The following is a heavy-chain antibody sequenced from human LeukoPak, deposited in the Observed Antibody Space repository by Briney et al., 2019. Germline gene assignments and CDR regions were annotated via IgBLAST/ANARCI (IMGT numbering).Heavy chain of an antibody. CDR3: SRSNIVVVPAATYYYYMDV. V-gene: IGHV1-69*05. D-gene: IGHD2-2*01. CDR1: GGTFSSYA. CDR2: IIPIFGTA. J-gene: IGHJ6*03. Sequence: GASVKVSCKASGGTFSSYAISWVRQAPGQGLEWMGRIIPIFGTANYAQKFQGRVTITTDESTSTAYMELSSLRSEDTAVYYCSRSNIVVVPAATYYYYMDVWGKGTTFTVSS.